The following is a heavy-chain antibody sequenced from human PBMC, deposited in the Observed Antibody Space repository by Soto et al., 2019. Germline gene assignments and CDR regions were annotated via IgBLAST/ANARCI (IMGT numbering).Heavy chain of an antibody. CDR1: GYTFSGYY. J-gene: IGHJ6*03. CDR2: INPNSGGT. Sequence: QVQLVQSGAEVKKPGASVKVSCKASGYTFSGYYMHWVRQAPGQGLEWMGWINPNSGGTNYAQKFQGWVTMTRDTSISTAYMELSRLRSDDTAVYYCARGLPYYGSGESDYMDVWGKGTTVTVSS. D-gene: IGHD3-10*01. CDR3: ARGLPYYGSGESDYMDV. V-gene: IGHV1-2*04.